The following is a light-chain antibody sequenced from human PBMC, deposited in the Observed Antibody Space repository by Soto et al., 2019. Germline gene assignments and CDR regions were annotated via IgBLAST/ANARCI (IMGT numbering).Light chain of an antibody. Sequence: QSALTQPPSASGSPGQSVTMSCTGTSSDVGGYNYVSWYQQHPGKAPKLMIYEVSKRPSGVPDRFYGSKSGNTASLTVSGLQAEDEADYYCSSYAGSNNLGVFGGGTKVTVL. V-gene: IGLV2-8*01. CDR1: SSDVGGYNY. CDR2: EVS. CDR3: SSYAGSNNLGV. J-gene: IGLJ2*01.